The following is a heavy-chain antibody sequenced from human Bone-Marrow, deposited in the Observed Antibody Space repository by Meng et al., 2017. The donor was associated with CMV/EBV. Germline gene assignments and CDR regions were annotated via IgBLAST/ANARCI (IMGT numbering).Heavy chain of an antibody. D-gene: IGHD4-23*01. CDR3: AGVGKPTVVTGQFDY. CDR1: RYTFTKYF. CDR2: IIPILGIA. V-gene: IGHV1-69*10. Sequence: SVKVSCKASRYTFTKYFTQWVRQAPGQGLEWMGGIIPILGIANYAQKFQGRVTITADKSTSTAYMELSSLRSEDTAVYYCAGVGKPTVVTGQFDYWGQGTLVTVSS. J-gene: IGHJ4*02.